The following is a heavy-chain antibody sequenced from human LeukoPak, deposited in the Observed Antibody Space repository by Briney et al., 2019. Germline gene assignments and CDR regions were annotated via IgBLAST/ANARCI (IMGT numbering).Heavy chain of an antibody. J-gene: IGHJ3*02. CDR1: GFTLSSYA. D-gene: IGHD6-6*01. V-gene: IGHV3-30-3*01. Sequence: PGGSLRLSCAASGFTLSSYAMHSVRQAPGKGLEWVAVISYDGSNKYYADSVKGRFTISRDDSKNTRYLQMNSLRAEDTAVYYCARVYSSSPADAFDIWGQGTMVTVSS. CDR3: ARVYSSSPADAFDI. CDR2: ISYDGSNK.